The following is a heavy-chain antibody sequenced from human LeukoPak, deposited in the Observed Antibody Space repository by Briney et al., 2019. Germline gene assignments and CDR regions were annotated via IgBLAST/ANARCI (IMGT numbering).Heavy chain of an antibody. CDR2: ITPSNGGT. Sequence: ASVKVSCKASGYTFIDYYIHWVRQAPGQGLEWVGWITPSNGGTKYAQKFQDRVTMTRDTSTSTVYMELSSLRSEDTAVYYCARDYDSSTSSGYWGQGTLVTVSS. J-gene: IGHJ4*02. CDR1: GYTFIDYY. CDR3: ARDYDSSTSSGY. V-gene: IGHV1-2*02. D-gene: IGHD3-22*01.